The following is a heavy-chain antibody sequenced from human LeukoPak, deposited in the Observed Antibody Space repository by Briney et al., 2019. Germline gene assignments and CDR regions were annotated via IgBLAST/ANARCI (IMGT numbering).Heavy chain of an antibody. CDR1: GFMFSSYA. J-gene: IGHJ4*02. D-gene: IGHD5-18*01. CDR2: ISGSGGST. Sequence: PGGSLRLSCAASGFMFSSYAMSWVRQAPGKGLEWVSAISGSGGSTYYADSVKGRFTISRDNSKNTLYLHMNSLRAEDTAVYYCARDGGYSYGFSSGIFDYWGQGTLVTVSS. CDR3: ARDGGYSYGFSSGIFDY. V-gene: IGHV3-23*01.